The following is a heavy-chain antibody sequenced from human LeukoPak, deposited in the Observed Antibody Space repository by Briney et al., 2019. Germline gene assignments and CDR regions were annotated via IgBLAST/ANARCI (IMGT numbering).Heavy chain of an antibody. V-gene: IGHV3-33*01. Sequence: GRSLRLSCAASGFTFSSYGMHWVRQAPGKGLEWVAVIWYDRSNKYYADSVKGRFTISRDNSKNTLYLQMNSLRAEDTAVYYCARGVRYSSSWYLPYWGQGTLVTVSS. CDR2: IWYDRSNK. J-gene: IGHJ4*02. CDR1: GFTFSSYG. CDR3: ARGVRYSSSWYLPY. D-gene: IGHD6-13*01.